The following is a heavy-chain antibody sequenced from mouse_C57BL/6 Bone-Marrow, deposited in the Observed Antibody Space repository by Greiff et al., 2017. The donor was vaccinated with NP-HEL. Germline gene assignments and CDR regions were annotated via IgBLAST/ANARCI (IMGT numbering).Heavy chain of an antibody. D-gene: IGHD1-1*01. J-gene: IGHJ2*01. CDR2: IRLKSDNYAT. CDR3: TADGSSPDY. Sequence: EVKVVESGGGLVQPGGSMKLSCVASGFTFSNYWMNWVRQSPEKGLEWVAQIRLKSDNYATHYAESVKGRFTISRDDSKSSVYLQMNNLRAEDTGIYYCTADGSSPDYWGQGTTLTVSS. V-gene: IGHV6-3*01. CDR1: GFTFSNYW.